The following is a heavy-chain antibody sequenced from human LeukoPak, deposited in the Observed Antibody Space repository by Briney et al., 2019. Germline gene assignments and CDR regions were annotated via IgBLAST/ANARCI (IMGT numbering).Heavy chain of an antibody. D-gene: IGHD6-19*01. V-gene: IGHV5-51*01. CDR1: GDRFTPYW. CDR3: ARRKAVARISYFDS. J-gene: IGHJ4*02. CDR2: IYAGNSDT. Sequence: GESLKISCEGSGDRFTPYWITWVRQKPGKGLEWMGIIYAGNSDTKYSPSFQGQITISADKSINTAYLQWSSLEASDTAMYYCARRKAVARISYFDSWGQGTLVTVSS.